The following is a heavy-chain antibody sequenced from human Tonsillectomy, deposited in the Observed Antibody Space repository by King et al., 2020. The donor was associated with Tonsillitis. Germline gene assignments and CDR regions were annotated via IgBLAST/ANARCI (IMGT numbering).Heavy chain of an antibody. CDR1: GLTFSNYW. CDR3: AGDIEVVPATMHNYYYGMDV. Sequence: EVQLVESGGGLVQPGGSLRLSCAASGLTFSNYWMSWVRQAPGKGLEWVANIKHDGSEKYYVDSVKGRFTISRDNAKNSLYLQMNSLRVEDTAVYYCAGDIEVVPATMHNYYYGMDVWGQGTKVTVSS. V-gene: IGHV3-7*01. D-gene: IGHD2-2*01. CDR2: IKHDGSEK. J-gene: IGHJ6*02.